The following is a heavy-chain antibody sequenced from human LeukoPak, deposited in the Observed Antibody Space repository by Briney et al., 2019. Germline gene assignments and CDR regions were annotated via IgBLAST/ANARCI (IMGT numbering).Heavy chain of an antibody. CDR2: ITCSGGST. D-gene: IGHD3-22*01. CDR1: GFIFSSYA. Sequence: PGGSLRLSCAASGFIFSSYAMTWVRQAPGKGLEWVSAITCSGGSTYYADSMKGRFTISRDNSKNTLYLQMNSLRAEDTAVYYCAKDRLDYYDSSGRRNDAFDIWGQGTMVTVSS. V-gene: IGHV3-23*01. J-gene: IGHJ3*02. CDR3: AKDRLDYYDSSGRRNDAFDI.